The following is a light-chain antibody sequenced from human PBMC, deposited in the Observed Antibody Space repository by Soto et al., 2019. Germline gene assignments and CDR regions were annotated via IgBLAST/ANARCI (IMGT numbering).Light chain of an antibody. CDR2: DVI. Sequence: QSALTQPPSASGSPGQTVAISCTGTSSDVGAYNYVSWYQQHPGKAPKLMIYDVIERPSGVPARFSGSKSGNTASLTVSGLQPEDEADYYCCSYTTSSTYVFGTGIKVTVL. J-gene: IGLJ1*01. V-gene: IGLV2-8*01. CDR3: CSYTTSSTYV. CDR1: SSDVGAYNY.